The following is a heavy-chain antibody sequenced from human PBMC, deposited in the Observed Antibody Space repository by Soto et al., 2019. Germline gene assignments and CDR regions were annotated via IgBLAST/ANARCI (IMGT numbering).Heavy chain of an antibody. D-gene: IGHD3-22*01. J-gene: IGHJ3*02. Sequence: EVHLVESGGVVVHPGGSLRLSCAASGFTFDDYTMHWVRQAPGKGLEWVSLISWNGGSTYYADSVKGRFTISRDNSKNSLYLQMNSLRAEDTALYYCATTYYYDSSGYFHEAFEIWGHGTMVTVSS. CDR1: GFTFDDYT. CDR3: ATTYYYDSSGYFHEAFEI. V-gene: IGHV3-43*01. CDR2: ISWNGGST.